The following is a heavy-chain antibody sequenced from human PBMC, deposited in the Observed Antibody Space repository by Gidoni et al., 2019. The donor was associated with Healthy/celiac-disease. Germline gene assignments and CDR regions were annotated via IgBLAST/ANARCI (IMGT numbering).Heavy chain of an antibody. J-gene: IGHJ6*02. V-gene: IGHV3-11*06. D-gene: IGHD2-2*02. CDR3: ARDRLYCSSTSCYMVLDYYYGMDV. Sequence: QVQLVESGGGLVKPGGSLRLSCAASGFTFSDYYMSWIRQAPGKGLEWFSYISSSSSYTNYADSVKGRFTISRDNAKNSLYLQMNSLRAEDTAVYYCARDRLYCSSTSCYMVLDYYYGMDVWGQGTTVTVSS. CDR1: GFTFSDYY. CDR2: ISSSSSYT.